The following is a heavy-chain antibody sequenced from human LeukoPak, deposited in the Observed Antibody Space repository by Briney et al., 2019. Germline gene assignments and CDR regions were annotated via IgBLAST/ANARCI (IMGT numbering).Heavy chain of an antibody. CDR1: GGTFSSYA. CDR2: IIPIFGTA. J-gene: IGHJ4*02. V-gene: IGHV1-69*13. D-gene: IGHD1-26*01. CDR3: ARDLGVGSKD. Sequence: GASVKVSCKASGGTFSSYAISWVRQAPGQGLGWMGGIIPIFGTANYAQKFQGRVTITADESTSTAYMELSSLRSEGTAVYYCARDLGVGSKDWGQGTLVTVSS.